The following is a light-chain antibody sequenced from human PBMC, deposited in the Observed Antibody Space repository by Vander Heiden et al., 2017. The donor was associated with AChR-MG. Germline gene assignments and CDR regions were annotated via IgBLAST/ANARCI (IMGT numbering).Light chain of an antibody. J-gene: IGLJ3*02. CDR3: QVWDSSNWV. CDR1: NIGGKN. CDR2: RDN. Sequence: SYELTQPLSVSVALGKTARSTCGGNNIGGKNVHGDQQKPGQAPVLVIYRDNNRPSGIPEGFTGSNSGNTATLTISRAQAGDEAGYYCQVWDSSNWVFGGGTKLTVL. V-gene: IGLV3-9*01.